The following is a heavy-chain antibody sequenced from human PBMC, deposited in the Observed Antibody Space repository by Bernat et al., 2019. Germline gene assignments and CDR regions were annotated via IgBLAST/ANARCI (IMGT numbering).Heavy chain of an antibody. CDR2: INPSGGST. J-gene: IGHJ4*02. CDR3: ARGPPRSGPAAMRGGRRYFDY. CDR1: GYTFTSYY. Sequence: QVQLVQSGAEVKKPGASVKVSCKASGYTFTSYYMHWVRQAPGQGPEWMGIINPSGGSTSYAQKFQGRVTMTRDTSTGTVYMELSSLRSEDTAVYYCARGPPRSGPAAMRGGRRYFDYWGQGTLVTVSS. V-gene: IGHV1-46*01. D-gene: IGHD2-2*01.